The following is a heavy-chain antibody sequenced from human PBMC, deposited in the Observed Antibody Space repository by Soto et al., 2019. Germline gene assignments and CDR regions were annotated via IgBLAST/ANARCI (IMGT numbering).Heavy chain of an antibody. CDR1: GGSITSHYC. CDR2: IYWDGDE. CDR3: AHKGGRGAGMDV. V-gene: IGHV2-5*08. J-gene: IGHJ6*02. Sequence: TLSLTCSVSGGSITSHYCSWFRQPPGKALEWLALIYWDGDERYSPFLKSRLTITKDTSKNQVALTMTNMDPVDTATYYCAHKGGRGAGMDVWGQGTTVTVSS. D-gene: IGHD2-15*01.